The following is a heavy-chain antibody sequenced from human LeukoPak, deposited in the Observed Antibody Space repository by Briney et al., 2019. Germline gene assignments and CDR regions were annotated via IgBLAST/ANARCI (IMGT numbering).Heavy chain of an antibody. CDR2: IYHSGST. V-gene: IGHV4-38-2*01. CDR3: AGAPAGSLDWLSPFDY. J-gene: IGHJ4*02. CDR1: GYSISSGYY. Sequence: SETLSLTCAVSGYSISSGYYWGWIRQPPGKGLEWIGSIYHSGSTYYNPSLKSRVTITADTSKNQLSLKLSSVTAADTAVYYCAGAPAGSLDWLSPFDYWGQGTLVTVSS. D-gene: IGHD3/OR15-3a*01.